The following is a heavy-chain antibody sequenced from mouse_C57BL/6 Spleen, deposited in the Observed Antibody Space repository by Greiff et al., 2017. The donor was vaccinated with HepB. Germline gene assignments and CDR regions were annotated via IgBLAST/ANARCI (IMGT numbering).Heavy chain of an antibody. CDR2: ISNGGGST. J-gene: IGHJ1*03. CDR3: ASRYGNYGLWYFDV. V-gene: IGHV5-12*01. CDR1: GFTFSDYY. Sequence: EVMLVESGGGLVQPGGSLKLSCAASGFTFSDYYMYWVRQTPEKRLEWVAYISNGGGSTYYPDTVKGRFTISRDNAKNTLYLQMSRLKSEDTAMYDSASRYGNYGLWYFDVWGTGTTVTVSS. D-gene: IGHD2-1*01.